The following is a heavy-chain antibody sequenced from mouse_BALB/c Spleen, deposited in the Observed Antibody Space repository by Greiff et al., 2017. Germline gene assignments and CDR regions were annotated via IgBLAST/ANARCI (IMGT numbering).Heavy chain of an antibody. V-gene: IGHV1-67*01. CDR1: GYTFTDYA. CDR2: ISTYYGNT. D-gene: IGHD2-2*01. CDR3: ARMVTPYYYAMDY. J-gene: IGHJ4*01. Sequence: VQLQQSGPELVRPGVSVKISCKGSGYTFTDYAMHWVKQSHAKSLEWIGVISTYYGNTNYNQKFKGKATMTVDKSSSTAYMELARLTSEDSAIYYCARMVTPYYYAMDYWGQGTSVTVSS.